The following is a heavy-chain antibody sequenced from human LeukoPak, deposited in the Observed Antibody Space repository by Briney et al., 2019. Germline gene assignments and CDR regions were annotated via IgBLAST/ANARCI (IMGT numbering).Heavy chain of an antibody. J-gene: IGHJ3*02. D-gene: IGHD6-19*01. CDR1: GGSISSYY. CDR3: ARDRPGTAVAGDAFDI. V-gene: IGHV4-59*01. Sequence: PSETLSLTCTVSGGSISSYYWSWIRQPPGKGLEWIGYIYNRGSNTNYNPSLKSRVTISVDTSKNQFSLKLRSVTAADTAVYYCARDRPGTAVAGDAFDIWGQGTMVTVSS. CDR2: IYNRGSNT.